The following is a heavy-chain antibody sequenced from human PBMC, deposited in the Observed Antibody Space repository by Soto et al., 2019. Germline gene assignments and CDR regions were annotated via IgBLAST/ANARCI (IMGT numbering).Heavy chain of an antibody. CDR2: IQPDGSEK. CDR1: GLTFSSYW. CDR3: PRDLHSCHSPSSYDLVIYI. V-gene: IGHV3-7*01. Sequence: GGSLRLACAASGLTFSSYWVSWVRQAPGKVLEWVANIQPDGSEKYYVDSEKGRFTISRDNAKNSLYLQMNSLRAEDTAVYCDPRDLHSCHSPSSYDLVIYICGQGTL. D-gene: IGHD3-16*02. J-gene: IGHJ4*03.